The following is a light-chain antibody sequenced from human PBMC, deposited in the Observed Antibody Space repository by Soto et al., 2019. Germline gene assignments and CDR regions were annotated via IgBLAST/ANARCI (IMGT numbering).Light chain of an antibody. CDR3: QSYDRSLSGVV. Sequence: QSVLTQPPSVSGAPGQRVTISCTGSSSNIGAGYDVHWYQQLPGTAPKLLIYGNSNRPSGVPDRFSGSKSGTSPSLAITGLQAEDEADYYCQSYDRSLSGVVFGGGTKLTVL. CDR1: SSNIGAGYD. CDR2: GNS. V-gene: IGLV1-40*01. J-gene: IGLJ2*01.